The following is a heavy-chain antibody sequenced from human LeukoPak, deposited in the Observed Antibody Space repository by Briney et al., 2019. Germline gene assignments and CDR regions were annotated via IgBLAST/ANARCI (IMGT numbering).Heavy chain of an antibody. Sequence: GGSLRLSCAASGFTFSSYSMHWVRQAPGKGLEWVAFIRYDGSNKYYADSVKGRFTISRDNSKNTLYLQMNSLRAEDTALYYCAKDLTTVTTQGDYWGQGTLVTVSS. CDR1: GFTFSSYS. V-gene: IGHV3-30*02. CDR3: AKDLTTVTTQGDY. J-gene: IGHJ4*02. CDR2: IRYDGSNK. D-gene: IGHD4-17*01.